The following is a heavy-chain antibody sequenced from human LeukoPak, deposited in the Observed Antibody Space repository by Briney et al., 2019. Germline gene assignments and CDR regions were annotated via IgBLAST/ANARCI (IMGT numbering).Heavy chain of an antibody. CDR2: IYHSGST. V-gene: IGHV4-38-2*02. J-gene: IGHJ6*03. D-gene: IGHD3-3*01. Sequence: SSETLSLTCTVSGGSISSGYSWGWIRQPPGKGLEWIGSIYHSGSTYYNASLKSRVTTSVDTSKNQLSLKLSSVTAADTAVYYCARVKKSGFWSGTTNYYYYMDVWGKGTTVTVSS. CDR3: ARVKKSGFWSGTTNYYYYMDV. CDR1: GGSISSGYS.